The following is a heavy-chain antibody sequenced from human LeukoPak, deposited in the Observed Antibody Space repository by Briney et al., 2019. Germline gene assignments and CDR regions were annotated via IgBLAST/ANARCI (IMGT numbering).Heavy chain of an antibody. CDR3: ARTSMSLRWFDP. V-gene: IGHV1-8*02. D-gene: IGHD3-16*01. J-gene: IGHJ5*02. CDR1: GYTFTGYY. CDR2: MNPNSGNT. Sequence: ASVKVSCKASGYTFTGYYMHWVRQATGQGLEWMGWMNPNSGNTGYAQKFQGRVTMTRNTSISTAYMELSSLRSEDTAVYYCARTSMSLRWFDPWGQGTLVTVSS.